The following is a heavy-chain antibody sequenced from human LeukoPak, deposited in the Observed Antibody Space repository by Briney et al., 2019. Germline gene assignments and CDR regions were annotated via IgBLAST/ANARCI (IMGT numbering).Heavy chain of an antibody. V-gene: IGHV3-7*01. Sequence: GGSLRLSCAASGFTFSTYWMTWVRQAPGKGLEWVANIKQDGSEKYYVDSVKGRFTISRENARSSLYLQMSGLRVEDTAVYYCVRGLLGGFDPWGQGTLVTVSS. CDR3: VRGLLGGFDP. J-gene: IGHJ5*02. CDR1: GFTFSTYW. CDR2: IKQDGSEK. D-gene: IGHD7-27*01.